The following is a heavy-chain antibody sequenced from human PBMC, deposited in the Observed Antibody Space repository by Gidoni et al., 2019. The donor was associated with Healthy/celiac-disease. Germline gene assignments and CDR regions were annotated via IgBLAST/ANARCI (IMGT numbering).Heavy chain of an antibody. V-gene: IGHV3-23*01. Sequence: EVQLLESGGGLVQPGGSLRLSCAASGFTFSRYAMSWVRQAPGKGLGWVSAISGSGGSTYYADSVKGRFTISRDNSKNTLYLQMNSLRAEDTAVYYCAQLGEQAFDIWGQGTMVTVSS. CDR1: GFTFSRYA. CDR2: ISGSGGST. CDR3: AQLGEQAFDI. J-gene: IGHJ3*02. D-gene: IGHD3-10*01.